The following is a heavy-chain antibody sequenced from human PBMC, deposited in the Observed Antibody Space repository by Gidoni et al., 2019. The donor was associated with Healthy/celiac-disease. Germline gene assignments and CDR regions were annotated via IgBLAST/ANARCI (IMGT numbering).Heavy chain of an antibody. D-gene: IGHD5-18*01. V-gene: IGHV3-7*04. CDR1: GFTFSSYW. Sequence: EVQLVESGGGLVQPGGSLRLSCAASGFTFSSYWMSWVRQAPGKGLEWVANIKQDGSEKYYVDSVKGRFTISRDNAKNSLYLQMNSLRAEDTAVYYCARAGVQLWAPDAFDIWGQGTMVTVSS. J-gene: IGHJ3*02. CDR2: IKQDGSEK. CDR3: ARAGVQLWAPDAFDI.